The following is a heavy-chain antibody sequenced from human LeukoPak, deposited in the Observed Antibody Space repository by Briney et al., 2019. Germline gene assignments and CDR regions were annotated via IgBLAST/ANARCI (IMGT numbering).Heavy chain of an antibody. CDR3: AREGYYYGSGSRNFDY. V-gene: IGHV1-18*01. D-gene: IGHD3-10*01. Sequence: GASVTVSFKASGYTFTSYGISWVRQAPGQGLEWMGWISAYNGNTNYAQKLQGRVTMTTDTSTSTAYMELRSLRSDDTAVYYCAREGYYYGSGSRNFDYWGQGTLVTVSS. CDR1: GYTFTSYG. CDR2: ISAYNGNT. J-gene: IGHJ4*02.